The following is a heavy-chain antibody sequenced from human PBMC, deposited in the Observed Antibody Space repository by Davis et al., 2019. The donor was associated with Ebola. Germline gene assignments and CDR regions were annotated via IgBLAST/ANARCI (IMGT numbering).Heavy chain of an antibody. CDR3: TTGGSGWSDY. J-gene: IGHJ4*02. V-gene: IGHV3-15*01. CDR1: GFTFSNAW. Sequence: GESLKISCAASGFTFSNAWVSWVRQAPGKGLEWVGRIKSKTDVGTTDYAAPVKGRFTISRDDSKNTLYLQMNSLKSEDTAVYYCTTGGSGWSDYWGQGTLVTVSS. CDR2: IKSKTDVGTT. D-gene: IGHD6-19*01.